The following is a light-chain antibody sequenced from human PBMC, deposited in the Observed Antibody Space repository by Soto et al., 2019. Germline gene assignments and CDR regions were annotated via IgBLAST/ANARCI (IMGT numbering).Light chain of an antibody. J-gene: IGLJ1*01. CDR1: SSNIGSGYA. V-gene: IGLV1-40*01. Sequence: QSVLTQPPSVSGAPGQRGTISCTGSSSNIGSGYAVHWYQQRPGAAPKLLISANINRPSGVPDRFSGSKSGTSASLAITGLQADDEGDYYCQSYDSTLSARYVFGTGTKLTVL. CDR2: ANI. CDR3: QSYDSTLSARYV.